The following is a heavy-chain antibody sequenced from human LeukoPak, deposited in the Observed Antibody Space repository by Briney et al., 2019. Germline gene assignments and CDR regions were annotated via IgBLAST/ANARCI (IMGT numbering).Heavy chain of an antibody. Sequence: GGSLRLSCAASGFTFSSYAMSWVRQAPGKGLVWVSRMNSDGSSTSYADSVKGRFTISRDNAKNTLYLQMNSLRAEDTAVYYCARGPDYGGPLRGQGTLVTVSP. CDR2: MNSDGSST. CDR1: GFTFSSYA. V-gene: IGHV3-74*01. CDR3: ARGPDYGGPL. D-gene: IGHD4-23*01. J-gene: IGHJ4*02.